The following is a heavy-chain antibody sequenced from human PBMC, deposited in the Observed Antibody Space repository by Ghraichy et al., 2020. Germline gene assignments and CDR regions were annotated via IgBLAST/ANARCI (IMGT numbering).Heavy chain of an antibody. Sequence: GGSLRLSCAASGFTFTNAWMSWVRQAPGKGLEWVGRIKSKTDGETTDYAAPVKGRFTISRDDSKNTMYLQLNSLKIEDTAVYYCTTGSYCGGDCYTGSGYWGQGTLVTVSS. CDR2: IKSKTDGETT. CDR3: TTGSYCGGDCYTGSGY. CDR1: GFTFTNAW. D-gene: IGHD2-21*01. J-gene: IGHJ4*02. V-gene: IGHV3-15*01.